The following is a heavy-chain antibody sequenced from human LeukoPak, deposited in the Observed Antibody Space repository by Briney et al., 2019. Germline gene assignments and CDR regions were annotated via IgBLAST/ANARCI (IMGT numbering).Heavy chain of an antibody. V-gene: IGHV3-7*01. CDR3: AREGPQDDFWSGINYYYYYYMDV. D-gene: IGHD3-3*01. Sequence: GGSLRLSCAASGFTFSSYWMSWVRQAPGKGLEWVANIKQDGSEKYYVDSVKGRFTISRDNAKNSLYLQMNSLRAEDTAVYYCAREGPQDDFWSGINYYYYYYMDVWGKGTTVAVSS. CDR1: GFTFSSYW. J-gene: IGHJ6*03. CDR2: IKQDGSEK.